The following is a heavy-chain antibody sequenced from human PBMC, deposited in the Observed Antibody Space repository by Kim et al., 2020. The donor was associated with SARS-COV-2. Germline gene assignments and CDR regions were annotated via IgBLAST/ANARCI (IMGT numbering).Heavy chain of an antibody. CDR1: GGSFSGYY. V-gene: IGHV4-34*01. J-gene: IGHJ5*02. CDR2: INHSGST. Sequence: SETLSLTCAVYGGSFSGYYWSWIRQPPGKGLEWIGEINHSGSTTYNPSLKRRVTISVDTSKNQFSLELSSLTAADTAVYYCARGCLRRGIVVVVAATKPYDWFDPWGQGTLVSVSS. D-gene: IGHD2-15*01. CDR3: ARGCLRRGIVVVVAATKPYDWFDP.